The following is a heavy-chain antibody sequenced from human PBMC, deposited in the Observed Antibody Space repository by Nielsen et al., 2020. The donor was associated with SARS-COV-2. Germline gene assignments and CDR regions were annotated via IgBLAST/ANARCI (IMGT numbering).Heavy chain of an antibody. J-gene: IGHJ5*02. CDR3: ARIAPAGTDWFDP. D-gene: IGHD6-13*01. V-gene: IGHV3-7*05. CDR1: GFSFRTSW. CDR2: INPDGSMK. Sequence: GESLKISCAASGFSFRTSWMNWVRQGPGKRLEWVANINPDGSMKRHVDSVMGRFTISRDNARDSLYLQMNNLRAEDTAIYYCARIAPAGTDWFDPWGQGTLVTVSS.